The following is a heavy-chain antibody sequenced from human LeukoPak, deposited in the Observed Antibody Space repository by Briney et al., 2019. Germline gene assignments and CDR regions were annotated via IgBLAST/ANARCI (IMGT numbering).Heavy chain of an antibody. CDR3: AKDHVPQSPYFDY. D-gene: IGHD6-6*01. CDR2: ISYDGSNK. J-gene: IGHJ4*02. Sequence: PGRSLRLSCAASGFTLSSYGMHWVRQAPGKGLEWVAVISYDGSNKYYADSVKGRFTISRDNSKNTLYLQMNSLRAEDTAVYYCAKDHVPQSPYFDYWGQGTLVTVSS. V-gene: IGHV3-30*18. CDR1: GFTLSSYG.